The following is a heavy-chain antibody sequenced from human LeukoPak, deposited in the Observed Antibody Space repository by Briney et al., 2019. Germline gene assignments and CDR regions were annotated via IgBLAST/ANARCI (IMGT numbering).Heavy chain of an antibody. J-gene: IGHJ4*02. D-gene: IGHD3-22*01. Sequence: ASVKVSCKASGYTFTNYGISWVRQAPGQGLEWMGWISAYNGNTNYAQKLQGRVTMTTDTSTSTAYMELRSLRSDDTAVYYCARVWGLTYYYDSSGYYLDYWGQGTLVTVSS. CDR2: ISAYNGNT. CDR3: ARVWGLTYYYDSSGYYLDY. V-gene: IGHV1-18*01. CDR1: GYTFTNYG.